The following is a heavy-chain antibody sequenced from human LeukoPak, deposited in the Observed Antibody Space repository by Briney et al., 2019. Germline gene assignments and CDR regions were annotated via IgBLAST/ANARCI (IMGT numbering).Heavy chain of an antibody. CDR1: GFTFGDHA. CDR3: ARGPIQLWIHNAMDV. J-gene: IGHJ6*02. CDR2: IRSKAYRGTT. Sequence: GGSLRLSCRGYGFTFGDHAMSWVRQAPGKGLEWVGFIRSKAYRGTTEYAASVKGRFTISRDDSTSIAYLQMNSLRIEDTAVYYCARGPIQLWIHNAMDVWSQGTTVTVSS. D-gene: IGHD5-18*01. V-gene: IGHV3-49*04.